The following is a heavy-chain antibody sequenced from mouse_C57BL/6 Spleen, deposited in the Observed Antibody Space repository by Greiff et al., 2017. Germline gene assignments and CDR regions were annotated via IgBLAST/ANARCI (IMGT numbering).Heavy chain of an antibody. Sequence: EVKLMESEGGLVQPGSSMKLSCTASGFTFSDYYMAWVRQVPEKGLEWVANINYDGSSTYYLDSLKSRFIISRDNAKNILYLQMSSLKSEDTATYYCARVRGSSPFDYWGQGTTLTVSS. J-gene: IGHJ2*01. D-gene: IGHD1-1*01. CDR3: ARVRGSSPFDY. V-gene: IGHV5-16*01. CDR2: INYDGSST. CDR1: GFTFSDYY.